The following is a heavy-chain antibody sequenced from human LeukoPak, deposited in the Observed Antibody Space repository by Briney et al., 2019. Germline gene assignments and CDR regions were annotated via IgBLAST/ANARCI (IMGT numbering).Heavy chain of an antibody. D-gene: IGHD1-26*01. CDR1: GGSISNYY. Sequence: SETLSLTCTVSGGSISNYYWNWIRQPPGKGLEWIGYIYYTGSTNYNPSLKSRVTISVDKSKNQFSLKLSSVTAADTAVYYCARDLYSGSYLRYFDYWGQGTLVTVSS. CDR3: ARDLYSGSYLRYFDY. CDR2: IYYTGST. V-gene: IGHV4-59*01. J-gene: IGHJ4*02.